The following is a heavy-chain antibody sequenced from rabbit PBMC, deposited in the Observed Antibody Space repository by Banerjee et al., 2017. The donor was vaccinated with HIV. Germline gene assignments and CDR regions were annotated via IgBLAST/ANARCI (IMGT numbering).Heavy chain of an antibody. V-gene: IGHV1S45*01. Sequence: QEQLVESGGGLVQPEGSLTLTCTASGFSFSSSYYMCWVRQAPGKGLEWIGCIYAGSSGSTYYASWAKGRFTISKTSSTTVTLQMTSLTVADTATYFCARRRNGGGYDYSLWGPGTLVTVS. CDR2: IYAGSSGST. CDR1: GFSFSSSYY. D-gene: IGHD6-1*01. CDR3: ARRRNGGGYDYSL. J-gene: IGHJ6*01.